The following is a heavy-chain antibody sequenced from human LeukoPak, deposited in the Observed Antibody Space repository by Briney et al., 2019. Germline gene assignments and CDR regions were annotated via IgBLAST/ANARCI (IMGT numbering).Heavy chain of an antibody. CDR2: ISYDGNKE. CDR3: ARGGGFGVVIIFDL. CDR1: GFTFNTFG. D-gene: IGHD3-3*01. V-gene: IGHV3-30*03. Sequence: PGGSLRLSCAASGFTFNTFGIHWVRQAPGKGLDWVAVISYDGNKEYYADSVKGRFTISRDNSKNTLYLQMNSLRAEDTAVYYCARGGGFGVVIIFDLWGQGTLVTVSS. J-gene: IGHJ4*02.